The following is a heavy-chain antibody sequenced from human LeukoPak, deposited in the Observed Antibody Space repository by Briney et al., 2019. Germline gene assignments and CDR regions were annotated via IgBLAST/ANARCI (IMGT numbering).Heavy chain of an antibody. CDR3: AKGDIVVVVAATTIDY. CDR2: IWYDGSNK. J-gene: IGHJ4*02. CDR1: GFTFSSYG. D-gene: IGHD2-15*01. V-gene: IGHV3-33*06. Sequence: GRSLRLSCAASGFTFSSYGMHWVRQAPGKGLEWVAVIWYDGSNKYYADSVKGRFTISRDNSKNTLYLQMNSLRAEDTAVYYCAKGDIVVVVAATTIDYWGQGTLVTVSS.